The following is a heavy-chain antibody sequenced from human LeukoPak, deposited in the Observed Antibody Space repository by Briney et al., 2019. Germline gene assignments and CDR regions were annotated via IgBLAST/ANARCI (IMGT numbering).Heavy chain of an antibody. D-gene: IGHD3-22*01. CDR2: MNPNSGNT. CDR3: ARGAPHYYDSSGYYYRYYYYGMDV. J-gene: IGHJ6*02. V-gene: IGHV1-8*01. Sequence: EASVKVSCKASGYTFTSYDINWVRQATGQGLEWMGWMNPNSGNTGYAQKFQGRVTMTRNTSISTAYMELSSLRSEDTAVYYCARGAPHYYDSSGYYYRYYYYGMDVWGQGTTVTVSS. CDR1: GYTFTSYD.